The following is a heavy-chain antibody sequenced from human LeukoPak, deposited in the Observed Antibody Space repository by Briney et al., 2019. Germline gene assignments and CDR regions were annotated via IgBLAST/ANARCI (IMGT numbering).Heavy chain of an antibody. V-gene: IGHV4-34*01. CDR1: GGSFSGDY. J-gene: IGHJ5*02. CDR3: ARGQQLVRHWFDP. Sequence: SETLSLTCAVYGGSFSGDYWSWIRQPPGKGLEWIGEINHSGSTNYNPSLKSRVTISVDTSKNQFSLKLSSVTAADTAVYYCARGQQLVRHWFDPWGQGTLVTVSS. D-gene: IGHD6-13*01. CDR2: INHSGST.